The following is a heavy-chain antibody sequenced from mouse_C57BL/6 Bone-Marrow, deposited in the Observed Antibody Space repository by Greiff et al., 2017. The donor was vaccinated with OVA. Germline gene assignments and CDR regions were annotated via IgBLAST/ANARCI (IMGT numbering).Heavy chain of an antibody. CDR1: GFTFSDYG. D-gene: IGHD1-1*01. Sequence: EVKLMESGGGLVQPGGSLKLSCAASGFTFSDYGMAWVRQAPRKGPEWVAFISNLAYSIYYADTVTGRFTISRENAKNTLYLEMSSLRSEDTAMYYCARRRITTVVATDAMDYWGQGTSVTVSS. V-gene: IGHV5-15*01. J-gene: IGHJ4*01. CDR2: ISNLAYSI. CDR3: ARRRITTVVATDAMDY.